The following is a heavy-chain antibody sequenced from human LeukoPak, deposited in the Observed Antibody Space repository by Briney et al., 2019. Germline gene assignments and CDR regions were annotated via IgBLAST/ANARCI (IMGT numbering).Heavy chain of an antibody. V-gene: IGHV3-23*01. CDR1: GFTFNRYA. J-gene: IGHJ4*02. D-gene: IGHD2-15*01. Sequence: GGSLRLSCAASGFTFNRYAMSWVRKASGKGLEWVSGISGGGDNTYYADSVKGRFTISRDTSKNMVYLEMNSLRAEDTAVYYCAKVGPGAARDYWGQGTLVTVSS. CDR3: AKVGPGAARDY. CDR2: ISGGGDNT.